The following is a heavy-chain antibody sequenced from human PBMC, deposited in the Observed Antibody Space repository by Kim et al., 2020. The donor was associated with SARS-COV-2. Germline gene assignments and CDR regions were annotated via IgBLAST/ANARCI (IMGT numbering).Heavy chain of an antibody. CDR2: INHSGST. D-gene: IGHD2-21*02. CDR1: GGSFSGYY. J-gene: IGHJ2*01. V-gene: IGHV4-34*01. Sequence: SETLSLTCAVYGGSFSGYYWSWIRQPPGKGLEWIGEINHSGSTNYNPSLKSRVTISVDTSKNQFSLKLSSVTAADTAVYYCARRLKQPTLAYCGGDCYSGGWYVDLWGRGTLVTVSS. CDR3: ARRLKQPTLAYCGGDCYSGGWYVDL.